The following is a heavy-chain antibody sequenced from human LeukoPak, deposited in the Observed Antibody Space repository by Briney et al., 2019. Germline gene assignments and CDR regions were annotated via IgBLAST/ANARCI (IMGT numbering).Heavy chain of an antibody. CDR3: AKDIVGAYVLGMDV. D-gene: IGHD1-26*01. CDR1: GFTFSSYA. J-gene: IGHJ6*02. CDR2: ISGSGGST. V-gene: IGHV3-23*01. Sequence: PGGSLRLSCAASGFTFSSYAMSWVRQTPGKGLEWVSAISGSGGSTYYADSVKGRFTISRDNSKNTLYLQMNSLRAEDTAVYYCAKDIVGAYVLGMDVWGQGTTVTVSS.